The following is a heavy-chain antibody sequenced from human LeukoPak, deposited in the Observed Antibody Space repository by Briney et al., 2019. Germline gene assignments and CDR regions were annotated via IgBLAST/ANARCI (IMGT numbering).Heavy chain of an antibody. CDR3: ARDLRGNDYVWGSYPLLDP. CDR2: INTNTGSP. V-gene: IGHV7-4-1*02. J-gene: IGHJ5*02. Sequence: ASVKVSCKASGYTFTSYGMNWVRQAPGQGLEWMGWINTNTGSPTCAQGFTGRFVFSLDTSVSTTYLQISSLKAEDTAVYYCARDLRGNDYVWGSYPLLDPWGQGTLVTVSS. D-gene: IGHD3-16*02. CDR1: GYTFTSYG.